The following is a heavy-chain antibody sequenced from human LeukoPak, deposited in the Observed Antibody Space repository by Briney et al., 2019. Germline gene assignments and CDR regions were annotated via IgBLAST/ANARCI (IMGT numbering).Heavy chain of an antibody. V-gene: IGHV4-34*01. CDR2: INHSGST. CDR1: GGSFIGYY. J-gene: IGHJ4*02. CDR3: ASVGIAAAPSYFDY. Sequence: PSETLSLTCAVYGGSFIGYYWSWIRQPPGKGLECIGEINHSGSTNYNPSLKSRVTISVDTSKNQFSLKLSSVTAADTAVYYRASVGIAAAPSYFDYWGQGTLVTVSS. D-gene: IGHD6-13*01.